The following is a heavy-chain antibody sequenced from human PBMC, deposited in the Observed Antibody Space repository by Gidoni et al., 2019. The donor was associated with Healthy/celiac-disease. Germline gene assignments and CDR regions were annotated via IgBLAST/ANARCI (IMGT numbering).Heavy chain of an antibody. V-gene: IGHV3-9*01. J-gene: IGHJ6*02. Sequence: EVQLVESGGGLVQPGRSLRLSCAASGFTFADYAMHWVRQAPGKGLEWVSGISWNSGSIGYAESVKGRFTISRDNAKNSLYLQMNSLRAEDTALYYCAKDMAGVPAAIGFGYYYYGMDVWGQGTTVTVSS. CDR3: AKDMAGVPAAIGFGYYYYGMDV. D-gene: IGHD2-2*02. CDR2: ISWNSGSI. CDR1: GFTFADYA.